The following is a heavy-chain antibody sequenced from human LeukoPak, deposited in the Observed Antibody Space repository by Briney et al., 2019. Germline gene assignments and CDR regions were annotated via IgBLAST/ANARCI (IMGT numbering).Heavy chain of an antibody. CDR2: ISSSSSYI. CDR1: GFTFSSYS. V-gene: IGHV3-21*04. D-gene: IGHD3-10*01. Sequence: KTGGSLRLSCAASGFTFSSYSMNWVRQAPGKGLEWVSSISSSSSYIYYADSVKGRFTISRDNAKNSLYLQMNSLKTEDTGVYYCARDEGYGSGSFDYWGQGTLVTVSS. J-gene: IGHJ4*02. CDR3: ARDEGYGSGSFDY.